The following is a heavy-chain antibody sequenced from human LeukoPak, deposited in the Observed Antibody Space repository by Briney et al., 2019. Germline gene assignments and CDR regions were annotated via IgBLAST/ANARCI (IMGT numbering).Heavy chain of an antibody. D-gene: IGHD3-9*01. CDR3: ARGDGLRYFDSGRYFDY. CDR1: GYSFTSYG. V-gene: IGHV1-18*01. Sequence: ASVKDSCKVSGYSFTSYGITWVRQAPGQGLEWMGWISTYNGNTNYAQNLQGRVTMTTDTSTSTAYMELRSLRSDDTAVYYCARGDGLRYFDSGRYFDYWGQGTLVTVSS. CDR2: ISTYNGNT. J-gene: IGHJ4*02.